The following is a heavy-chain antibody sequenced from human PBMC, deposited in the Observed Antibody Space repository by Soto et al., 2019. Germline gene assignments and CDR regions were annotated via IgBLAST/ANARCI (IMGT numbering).Heavy chain of an antibody. Sequence: GGSLRLSCAATGFTVSSSYMSWVRQAPGKGLQCVSVIYSGGSTHYADSVKGRFTISRDNSKNTLFLQMNSLRAEDTAVYYCAKDGTRIAVAEPLGYWGQGTLVTVSS. D-gene: IGHD6-19*01. V-gene: IGHV3-66*01. J-gene: IGHJ4*02. CDR3: AKDGTRIAVAEPLGY. CDR2: IYSGGST. CDR1: GFTVSSSY.